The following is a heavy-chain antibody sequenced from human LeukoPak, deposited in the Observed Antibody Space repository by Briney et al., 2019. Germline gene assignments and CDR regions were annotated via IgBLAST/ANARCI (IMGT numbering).Heavy chain of an antibody. D-gene: IGHD6-19*01. Sequence: SETLSLTCTVSGGSIGSSSYYWGWIRQPPGKGLEWIGSIYYSGSTYYNPSLKSRVTISVDTSKNQFSLKLSSVTAADTAVYYCARDGGYSSGWTLNWFDPWGQGTLVTVSS. CDR3: ARDGGYSSGWTLNWFDP. CDR2: IYYSGST. CDR1: GGSIGSSSYY. J-gene: IGHJ5*02. V-gene: IGHV4-39*07.